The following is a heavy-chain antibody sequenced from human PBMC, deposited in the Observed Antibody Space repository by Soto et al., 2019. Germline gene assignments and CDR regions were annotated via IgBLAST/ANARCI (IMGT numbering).Heavy chain of an antibody. CDR2: IYPGDSDT. Sequence: GESLKISCKASGYSFSTYWIAWVRQRPGKGPDWMGIIYPGDSDTRYSPSFQGQVTISVDNSIDTAYLEWTTLRASDSAMYYCARHSLATQPGDYWGQGTRVTVS. V-gene: IGHV5-51*01. CDR3: ARHSLATQPGDY. CDR1: GYSFSTYW. J-gene: IGHJ4*02. D-gene: IGHD5-12*01.